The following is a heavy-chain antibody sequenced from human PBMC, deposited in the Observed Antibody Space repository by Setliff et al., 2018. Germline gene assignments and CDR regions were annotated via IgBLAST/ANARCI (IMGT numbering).Heavy chain of an antibody. D-gene: IGHD3-3*02. Sequence: PSETLSLTCTVSGGSISGDSWSWIRQPPGKGLEWIGYIFYSGSTNYKPSLKSRVTISVDTSKNQFSLKLSSVTAADTAVYYCARDGLGAFSLRSMDVWGKGTTVTVSS. V-gene: IGHV4-59*01. J-gene: IGHJ6*04. CDR3: ARDGLGAFSLRSMDV. CDR2: IFYSGST. CDR1: GGSISGDS.